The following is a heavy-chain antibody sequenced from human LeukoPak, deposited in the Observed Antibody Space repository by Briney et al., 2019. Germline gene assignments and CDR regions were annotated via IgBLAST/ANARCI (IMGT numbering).Heavy chain of an antibody. Sequence: SETLSLTCAVYGGSFSGYYWSWIRQPPGKGLEWIGEINHSGSTNYNPSLKSRVTISVDTSKNQFSLKLSSVTAADTAVYYCARGSHSQATPLSYWGQGTLVTVSS. CDR2: INHSGST. J-gene: IGHJ4*02. CDR3: ARGSHSQATPLSY. CDR1: GGSFSGYY. V-gene: IGHV4-34*01. D-gene: IGHD5-12*01.